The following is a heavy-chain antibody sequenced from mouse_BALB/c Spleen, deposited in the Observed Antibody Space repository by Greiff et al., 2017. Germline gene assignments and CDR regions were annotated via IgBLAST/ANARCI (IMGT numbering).Heavy chain of an antibody. V-gene: IGHV1S29*02. CDR3: ARERYYGYDYAMDY. CDR2: IYPYNGGT. CDR1: GYTFTDYN. J-gene: IGHJ4*01. Sequence: VQLQQSGPELVKPGASVKISCKASGYTFTDYNMHWVKQSHGKSLEWIGYIYPYNGGTGYNQKFKSKATLTVDNSSSTAYMELRSLTSEDSAVYYGARERYYGYDYAMDYWGQGTSVTVSS. D-gene: IGHD1-2*01.